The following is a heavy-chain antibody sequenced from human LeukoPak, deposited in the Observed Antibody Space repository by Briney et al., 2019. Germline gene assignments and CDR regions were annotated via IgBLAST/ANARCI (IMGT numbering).Heavy chain of an antibody. Sequence: SETLSLTCTVSGGSISSGDYYWSWIRQPPGKGLEWIGYIYYSGSTYYNPSLKSRVTISVDTSKNQFSLKLSSVTAADTAVYYCARLHVLRFLKWLQNHDAFDIWGQGTMVTVSS. CDR2: IYYSGST. J-gene: IGHJ3*02. D-gene: IGHD3-3*01. CDR1: GGSISSGDYY. CDR3: ARLHVLRFLKWLQNHDAFDI. V-gene: IGHV4-30-4*08.